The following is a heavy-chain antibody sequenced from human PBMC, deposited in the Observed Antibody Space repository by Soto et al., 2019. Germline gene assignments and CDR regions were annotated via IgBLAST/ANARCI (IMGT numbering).Heavy chain of an antibody. CDR2: INAGNGNT. Sequence: ASVKVSCKASGYTFTSYAMHWVRQAPGQRLEWMGWINAGNGNTKYSQKFQGRVTITRDTTASTPHMELSSLRSEGAAVYYCARGTASSDVWGQGTTVIVSS. D-gene: IGHD1-1*01. CDR3: ARGTASSDV. CDR1: GYTFTSYA. J-gene: IGHJ6*02. V-gene: IGHV1-3*01.